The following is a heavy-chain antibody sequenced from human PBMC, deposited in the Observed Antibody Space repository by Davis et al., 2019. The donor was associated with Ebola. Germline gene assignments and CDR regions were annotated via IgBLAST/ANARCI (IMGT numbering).Heavy chain of an antibody. D-gene: IGHD2-2*02. CDR1: GGAFSGYY. J-gene: IGHJ5*02. CDR2: INHSGST. CDR3: ARGGTSCYRCWFDP. Sequence: GSLSLSCAVYGGAFSGYYWGWVRQPPGKGLEWVGEINHSGSTNYNPSLKSRVTISVDTSKNQFSLKLSSVTAADTAVYYCARGGTSCYRCWFDPWGQGTLVTVSS. V-gene: IGHV4-34*01.